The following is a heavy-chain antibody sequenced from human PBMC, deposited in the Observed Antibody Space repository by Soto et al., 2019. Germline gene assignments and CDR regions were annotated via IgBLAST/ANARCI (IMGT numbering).Heavy chain of an antibody. D-gene: IGHD6-13*01. J-gene: IGHJ5*02. Sequence: GASVHVSCKASGGTFKMYAMHWVRQAPGQGLEWMGGIIPILDKPTYAQKFQGRVTITVDDSTATAYMELSSLRSDDTAVYYCARVDSSRSFDPWGQRTLVTVS. CDR1: GGTFKMYA. CDR3: ARVDSSRSFDP. CDR2: IIPILDKP. V-gene: IGHV1-69*10.